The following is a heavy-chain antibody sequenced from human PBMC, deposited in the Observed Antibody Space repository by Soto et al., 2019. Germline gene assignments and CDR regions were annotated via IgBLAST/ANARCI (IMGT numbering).Heavy chain of an antibody. D-gene: IGHD6-6*01. J-gene: IGHJ6*02. CDR3: ASGYSSSYYYGMDV. CDR1: GGTFSSYT. V-gene: IGHV1-69*02. Sequence: ASVKVSCKASGGTFSSYTISWVRQAPGQGLEWMGRIIPILGIANYAQKFQGRVTITADKSTSTAYMELSSLRSEDTAVHYCASGYSSSYYYGMDVWGQGTTVTVSS. CDR2: IIPILGIA.